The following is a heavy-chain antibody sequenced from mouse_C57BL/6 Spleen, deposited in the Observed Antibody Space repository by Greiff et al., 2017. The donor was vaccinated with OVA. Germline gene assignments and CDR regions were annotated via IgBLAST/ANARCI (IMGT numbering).Heavy chain of an antibody. CDR1: GFTFSSYA. Sequence: EVKLMDSGGGLVKPGGSLKLSCAASGFTFSSYAMSWVRQTPEKRLEWVATISDGGSYTYYPDNVKGRFTISRDNAKNNLYLQMSHLKSEDTAMYYCARGVAYWGQGTLVTVSA. V-gene: IGHV5-4*03. CDR3: ARGVAY. CDR2: ISDGGSYT. J-gene: IGHJ3*01.